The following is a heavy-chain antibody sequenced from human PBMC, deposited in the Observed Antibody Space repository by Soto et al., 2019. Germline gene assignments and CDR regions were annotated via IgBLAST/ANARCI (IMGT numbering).Heavy chain of an antibody. Sequence: SETLSLTCAVYGGSFSGYYWSWIRQPPGKGLEWIGEINHSGSTNYNPSLKSRVTISVDTSKNQFSLKLSSVTAADTAVYYCAREKGGYCTNGVCYADVRGGAFSICGQRTTVTVSS. CDR3: AREKGGYCTNGVCYADVRGGAFSI. J-gene: IGHJ3*02. CDR1: GGSFSGYY. CDR2: INHSGST. V-gene: IGHV4-34*01. D-gene: IGHD2-8*01.